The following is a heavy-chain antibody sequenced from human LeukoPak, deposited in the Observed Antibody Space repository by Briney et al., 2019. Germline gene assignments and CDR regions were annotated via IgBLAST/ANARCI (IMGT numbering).Heavy chain of an antibody. CDR3: ARDQGGSGYYS. J-gene: IGHJ4*02. D-gene: IGHD3-3*01. Sequence: WIRQAPGQGLEWMGWINTNTGNPTYAQGFTGRFVFSLDTSVSTAYLQISSLKAEDTAVYYCARDQGGSGYYSWGQGTLVTVSS. CDR2: INTNTGNP. V-gene: IGHV7-4-1*02.